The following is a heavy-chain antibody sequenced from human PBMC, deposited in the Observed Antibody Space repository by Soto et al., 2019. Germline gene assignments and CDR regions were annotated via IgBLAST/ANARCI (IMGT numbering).Heavy chain of an antibody. CDR3: ARVAEMGKVTKVYFCYSVV. CDR1: GDTFSRHT. V-gene: IGHV1-69*02. CDR2: IIPILGIA. J-gene: IGHJ6*03. D-gene: IGHD2-21*02. Sequence: QVQLVQSGAEVKKPGSSVKVSCKASGDTFSRHTISWVRQAPGQGLEWMGRIIPILGIANYAQKFQGGVPTSADKSTCTAYMDLTSLKSEDTAVYYCARVAEMGKVTKVYFCYSVVWVKGTTVTVSS.